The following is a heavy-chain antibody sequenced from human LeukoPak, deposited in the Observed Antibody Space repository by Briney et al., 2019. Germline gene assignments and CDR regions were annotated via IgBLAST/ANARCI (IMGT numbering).Heavy chain of an antibody. Sequence: ASVKVSCKASGGTFSSYAISWVRQAPGQGLEWMGWINPNSGVTNYAQNFQGWVTMARDTSISTAYMELSRLKSDDTAIYYCARMKHYDLRNTYYFDRSSYYYYFDYWGQGTLVTVSS. CDR2: INPNSGVT. V-gene: IGHV1-2*04. CDR1: GGTFSSYA. J-gene: IGHJ4*02. CDR3: ARMKHYDLRNTYYFDRSSYYYYFDY. D-gene: IGHD3-22*01.